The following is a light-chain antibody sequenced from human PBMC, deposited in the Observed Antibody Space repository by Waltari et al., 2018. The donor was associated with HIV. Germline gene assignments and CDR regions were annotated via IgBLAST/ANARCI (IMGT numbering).Light chain of an antibody. CDR2: GAS. Sequence: DIQMTQSQSSLPSTVEDRVPITCRASQTINGNLNWYQQIPGKAPKLLIFGASTLQTGVPARFSGSGSGTHFTLTVTSLQPEDFATYFCQQTYRLPQTFGQGTRVDIK. J-gene: IGKJ5*01. CDR3: QQTYRLPQT. V-gene: IGKV1-39*01. CDR1: QTINGN.